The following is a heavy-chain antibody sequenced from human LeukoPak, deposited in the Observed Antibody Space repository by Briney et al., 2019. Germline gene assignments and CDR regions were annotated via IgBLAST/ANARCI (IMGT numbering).Heavy chain of an antibody. CDR1: GYSFTSYW. V-gene: IGHV5-51*01. J-gene: IGHJ4*02. CDR3: ARRGGLGYCSGGSCYYFDY. D-gene: IGHD2-15*01. CDR2: IYPGDSDT. Sequence: GESLKISCKGSGYSFTSYWIGWVRQMPGKGLEWMGIIYPGDSDTRYSPSFQGQVTISADKSISTAYLQWSSLKASDTAMYYCARRGGLGYCSGGSCYYFDYWGQGTLVTVSS.